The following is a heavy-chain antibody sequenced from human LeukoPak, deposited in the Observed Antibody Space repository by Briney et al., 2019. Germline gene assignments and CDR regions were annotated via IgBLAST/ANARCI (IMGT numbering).Heavy chain of an antibody. CDR2: ISGSGGST. J-gene: IGHJ4*02. Sequence: GGSLRLSCAASGFTFSSYAMSWVRQAPGKGLEWVSAISGSGGSTYYAGSVKGRFTISRDNSKNTLYLQMNSLRAEDTAVYYCAKDLAGYRAFDYWGQGTLVTVSS. CDR3: AKDLAGYRAFDY. CDR1: GFTFSSYA. D-gene: IGHD5-24*01. V-gene: IGHV3-23*01.